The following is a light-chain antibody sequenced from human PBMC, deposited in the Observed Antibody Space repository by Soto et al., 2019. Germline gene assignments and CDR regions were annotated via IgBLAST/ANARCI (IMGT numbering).Light chain of an antibody. Sequence: EIVLTQSPATLSFSPGDRATLSCRASQSVSSFLVWYQQKPGQAPRLLLSDSSNRATGVPARFSGSGSGTDFTLTIRSLEPEDFALYYCQQGSNWPLTFGGGTKVDIK. CDR1: QSVSSF. V-gene: IGKV3-11*01. CDR3: QQGSNWPLT. J-gene: IGKJ4*01. CDR2: DSS.